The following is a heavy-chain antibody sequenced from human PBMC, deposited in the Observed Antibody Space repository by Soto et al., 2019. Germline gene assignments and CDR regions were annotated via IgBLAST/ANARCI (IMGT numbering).Heavy chain of an antibody. CDR2: LSGGGVST. Sequence: GGSLRLSCATSGFTLNNYAMSWVRQAPGKGLEWVSTLSGGGVSTYYADPVKGRFTISSDSSKNTLFLQMHSLRADDTAVDYYPKHTSEKSHGGFDYWGQGTLVTVSS. CDR3: PKHTSEKSHGGFDY. CDR1: GFTLNNYA. V-gene: IGHV3-23*01. J-gene: IGHJ4*01. D-gene: IGHD3-22*01.